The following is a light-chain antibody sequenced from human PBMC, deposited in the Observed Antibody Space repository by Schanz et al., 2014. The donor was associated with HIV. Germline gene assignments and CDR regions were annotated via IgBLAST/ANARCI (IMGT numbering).Light chain of an antibody. CDR1: QSINNDY. CDR2: GAS. V-gene: IGKV3-20*01. CDR3: QQRKSWPPYT. J-gene: IGKJ2*01. Sequence: IVLTQSPGTLSLSPGEKATLSCKASQSINNDYLAWYQQKPGQAPRLLIYGASSRATGIPDRFSGSGSGTDFTLTISRLEPEDFAVYYCQQRKSWPPYTFGQGTRLEIK.